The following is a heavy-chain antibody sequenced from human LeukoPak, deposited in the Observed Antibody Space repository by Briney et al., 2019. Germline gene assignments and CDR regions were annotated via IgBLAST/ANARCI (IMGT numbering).Heavy chain of an antibody. J-gene: IGHJ3*02. CDR1: GGSFSGYY. V-gene: IGHV4-34*01. CDR2: IYYSGST. D-gene: IGHD3-22*01. Sequence: SETLSLTCAVYGGSFSGYYWGWIRQPPGKGLEWIGSIYYSGSTYYNPSLKSRVTISVDTSKNQFSLKLSSVTAADTAVYYCARDLVRVTMIVVVISAFDIWGQGTMVTVSS. CDR3: ARDLVRVTMIVVVISAFDI.